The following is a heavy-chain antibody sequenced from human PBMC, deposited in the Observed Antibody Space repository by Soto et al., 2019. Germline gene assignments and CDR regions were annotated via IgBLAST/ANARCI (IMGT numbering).Heavy chain of an antibody. V-gene: IGHV1-3*01. CDR2: INAGNGHT. J-gene: IGHJ4*02. CDR3: ARSSGFYDVDY. Sequence: QVQLVQSGAEVKKPGASVKVSCKASGYTFTSHAMHWVRQAPGQRLEWMGWINAGNGHTKYSQKFQGRVTITRDTSASTAYMELTSLRSEDTAVYYCARSSGFYDVDYWGQGTLVTVSS. D-gene: IGHD3-22*01. CDR1: GYTFTSHA.